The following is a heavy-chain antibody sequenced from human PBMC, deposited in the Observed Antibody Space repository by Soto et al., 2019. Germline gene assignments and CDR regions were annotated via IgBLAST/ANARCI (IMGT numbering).Heavy chain of an antibody. D-gene: IGHD5-12*01. V-gene: IGHV4-31*03. CDR3: ARVGMATLEDWFDP. CDR2: IYYSGST. Sequence: QVQLQESGPGLVKPSQTLSLTCTVSGGSISSGGYYWSWIRQHPGKGLEWIGYIYYSGSTYYNPSLKSRVTISVDTSKNQFSLKLSSVTAADTAVYYCARVGMATLEDWFDPWGQGTLVTVSS. J-gene: IGHJ5*02. CDR1: GGSISSGGYY.